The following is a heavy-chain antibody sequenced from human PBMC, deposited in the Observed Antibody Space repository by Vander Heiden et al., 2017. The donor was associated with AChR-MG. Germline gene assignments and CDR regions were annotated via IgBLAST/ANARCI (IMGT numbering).Heavy chain of an antibody. CDR2: ISGSGGST. J-gene: IGHJ3*02. Sequence: EVQLLEPGGGLVQHGGSLRLSCAASGFTFGIYAMSWVRQAPGKGLEWVSAISGSGGSTYYADSVKGRFTISRDNSKNTLYLQMNSLRAEDTAVYYCAKDHIRTDLDAFDIWGQGTMVTVSS. CDR3: AKDHIRTDLDAFDI. CDR1: GFTFGIYA. V-gene: IGHV3-23*01. D-gene: IGHD2-21*01.